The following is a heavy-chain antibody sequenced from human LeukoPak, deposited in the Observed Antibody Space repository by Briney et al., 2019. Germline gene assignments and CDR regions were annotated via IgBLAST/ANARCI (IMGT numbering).Heavy chain of an antibody. D-gene: IGHD3-10*01. V-gene: IGHV4-39*07. CDR2: IYYTGSI. CDR1: GGSISSSSYY. Sequence: SETLSLTCTVSGGSISSSSYYWGWIRQPPGKGLERIGYIYYTGSIYYNPSLKSRVTMSVDTSKNQFSLRLSSVTAVDTAVYYCARKTDAKSYYPDWGQGTLVTVSS. CDR3: ARKTDAKSYYPD. J-gene: IGHJ4*02.